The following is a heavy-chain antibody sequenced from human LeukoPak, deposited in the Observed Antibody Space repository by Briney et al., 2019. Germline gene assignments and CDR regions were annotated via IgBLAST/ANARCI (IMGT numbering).Heavy chain of an antibody. D-gene: IGHD3-9*01. CDR1: GGTFSSYA. CDR3: ARSPHILTGENFDY. V-gene: IGHV1-69*06. CDR2: IIPIFGTA. J-gene: IGHJ4*02. Sequence: GSSVKVSCKASGGTFSSYAISWARQAPGQGLEWMGGIIPIFGTANYAQKFQGRVTITADKSTSTAYMELSRLRSDDTAVYYCARSPHILTGENFDYWGQGTLVTVSS.